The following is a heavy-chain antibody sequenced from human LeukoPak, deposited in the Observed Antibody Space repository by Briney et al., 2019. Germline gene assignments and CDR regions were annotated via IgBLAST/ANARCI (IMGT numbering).Heavy chain of an antibody. CDR1: GYTFTTYA. D-gene: IGHD5-18*01. V-gene: IGHV7-4-1*02. CDR3: AREVAIGRAAMEGLLH. J-gene: IGHJ4*02. CDR2: INTNTGNP. Sequence: ASVKVSCKASGYTFTTYAMNWVRQAPGQGLEWMGWINTNTGNPAYAQGFTGPFVFSLDTSVSTAYLQISSLKAEDTAVYYCAREVAIGRAAMEGLLHWGQGTLVTVSS.